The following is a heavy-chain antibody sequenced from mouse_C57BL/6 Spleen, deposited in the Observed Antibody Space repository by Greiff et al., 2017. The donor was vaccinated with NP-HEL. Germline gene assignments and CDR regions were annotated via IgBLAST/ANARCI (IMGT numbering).Heavy chain of an antibody. J-gene: IGHJ4*01. CDR1: GYSITSGYY. CDR2: ISYDGSN. CDR3: ARYGNYAAMDY. V-gene: IGHV3-6*01. Sequence: EVQLQQSGPGLVKPSQSLSLTCSVTGYSITSGYYWNWIRQFPGNKLEWMGYISYDGSNNYNPSLKHRITITRDTSKNQFFLKLNSVTTEDTATYYCARYGNYAAMDYWGQGTSVTVSS. D-gene: IGHD2-10*02.